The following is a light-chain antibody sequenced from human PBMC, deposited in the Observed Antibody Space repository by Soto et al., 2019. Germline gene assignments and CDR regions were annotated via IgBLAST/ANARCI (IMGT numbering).Light chain of an antibody. CDR3: QSADSSGTYEV. CDR1: ALPKQF. CDR2: KDS. J-gene: IGLJ2*01. Sequence: SYELTQPPSVSGSPGQTARITCSGDALPKQFADCYQQKPGHAPVLGTYKDSERPSGVPERFSGSSSGTRVTLTSSGVQAEDEADSYCQSADSSGTYEVFGGGTTLTVL. V-gene: IGLV3-25*03.